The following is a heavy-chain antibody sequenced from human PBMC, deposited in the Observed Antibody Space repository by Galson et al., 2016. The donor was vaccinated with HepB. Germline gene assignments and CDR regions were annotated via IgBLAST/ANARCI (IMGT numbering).Heavy chain of an antibody. CDR2: ISYSGST. Sequence: SETLSLTCTVSGGSISSNSYYWGWIRQPPGKGLGWIGYISYSGSTNYNPSLKSRVTISVDTSNNQFSLKLSSVTAADTAVYYCARGDYDFWSGYTDWGQGTLVTVSS. CDR3: ARGDYDFWSGYTD. D-gene: IGHD3-3*01. J-gene: IGHJ4*02. V-gene: IGHV4-61*05. CDR1: GGSISSNSYY.